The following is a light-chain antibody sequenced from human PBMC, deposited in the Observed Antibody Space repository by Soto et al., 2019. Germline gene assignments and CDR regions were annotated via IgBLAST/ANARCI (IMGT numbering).Light chain of an antibody. J-gene: IGKJ4*01. CDR1: QSVSSY. CDR2: DAS. Sequence: EIVLTQSPATLSLSPGERATLSCRASQSVSSYLAWYQQKPGQAPRLLIYDASNRATGIPARFSGSGSGTDFTLTISSLEPEDFAVYYCQKRSSWLTFGGGTKVDIK. V-gene: IGKV3-11*01. CDR3: QKRSSWLT.